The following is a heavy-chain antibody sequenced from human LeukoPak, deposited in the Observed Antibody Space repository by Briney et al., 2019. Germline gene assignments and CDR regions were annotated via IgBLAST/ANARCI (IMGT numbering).Heavy chain of an antibody. CDR3: ARSRPVITCGGVPYYCFC. Sequence: GGSMCPACPPSGSSSSRLSMSWDRQAPGKGLEWVANIKQDGSERYYVYSVKGGLTISRDNDMNSLYLHGTSVSEEGTAVYYCARSRPVITCGGVPYYCFCWGQGTLITVSS. CDR1: GSSSSRLS. V-gene: IGHV3-7*01. D-gene: IGHD3-16*01. CDR2: IKQDGSER. J-gene: IGHJ4*02.